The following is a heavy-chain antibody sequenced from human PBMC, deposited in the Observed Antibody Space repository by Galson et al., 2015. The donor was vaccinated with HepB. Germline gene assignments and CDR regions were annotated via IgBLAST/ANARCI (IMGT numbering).Heavy chain of an antibody. CDR2: ISPSGGST. Sequence: LRLSCAASGFTFSSNALIWVRQAPGKGLEWVSGISPSGGSTYYADSVKGRFTISRDNFKNTLYLQMNSLRAEDTAVYYCAKDVAAAARGKYFDYWGQGTLVTVSS. J-gene: IGHJ4*02. V-gene: IGHV3-23*01. CDR1: GFTFSSNA. CDR3: AKDVAAAARGKYFDY. D-gene: IGHD6-13*01.